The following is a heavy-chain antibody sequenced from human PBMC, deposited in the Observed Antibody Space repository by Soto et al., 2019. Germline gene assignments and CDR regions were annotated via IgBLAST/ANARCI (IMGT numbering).Heavy chain of an antibody. CDR1: GYSLTNND. J-gene: IGHJ5*02. V-gene: IGHV1-8*01. CDR2: MNPGSGDT. Sequence: ASVQVSCQASGYSLTNNDVSWVRQAIGQGLEWMGWMNPGSGDTGYAQKFQGRVTITRDISIATAYMELSSLRSDDTAIYYCARMATFGSLNWFDPWGQGTLVTVSS. CDR3: ARMATFGSLNWFDP. D-gene: IGHD3-16*01.